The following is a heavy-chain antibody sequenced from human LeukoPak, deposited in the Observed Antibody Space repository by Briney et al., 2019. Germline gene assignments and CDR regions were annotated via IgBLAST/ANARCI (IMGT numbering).Heavy chain of an antibody. Sequence: SETLSLTCTVSGGSISSYYWSWIRQPPGKGLEWIGYIYYSGSTNYNPSLKSRVTISVDTSKNQFSLKLSSVTAADTAVYYCAREGEDSDYGDYGTWGAFDIWGQGTMVTVSS. CDR1: GGSISSYY. J-gene: IGHJ3*02. CDR2: IYYSGST. D-gene: IGHD4-17*01. CDR3: AREGEDSDYGDYGTWGAFDI. V-gene: IGHV4-59*01.